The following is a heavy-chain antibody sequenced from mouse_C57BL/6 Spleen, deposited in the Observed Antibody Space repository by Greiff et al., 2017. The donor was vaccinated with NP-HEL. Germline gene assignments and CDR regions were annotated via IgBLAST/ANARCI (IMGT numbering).Heavy chain of an antibody. J-gene: IGHJ1*03. Sequence: VQLQQPGAELVKPGASVKLSCKASGYTFTSYWMHWVKQRPGRGLEWIGRIDPNSGGTKYNEKFKSKATLTVDKPSSTAYMQLSSLTSEDSAVYSGARGGTAVDWDFDVWGTGTTVTVSS. CDR2: IDPNSGGT. CDR1: GYTFTSYW. D-gene: IGHD1-1*01. CDR3: ARGGTAVDWDFDV. V-gene: IGHV1-72*01.